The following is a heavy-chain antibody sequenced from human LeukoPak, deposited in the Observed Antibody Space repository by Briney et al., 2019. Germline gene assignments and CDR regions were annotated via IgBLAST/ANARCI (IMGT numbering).Heavy chain of an antibody. J-gene: IGHJ4*02. CDR1: GFSFSSYD. Sequence: GGSLRLSCAASGFSFSSYDIHWVRQAPGKGLEWVTFIESDGSSKYYADSVEGRFTISRDNSKNTVYVEMINLGPEDTAVYYCAKEGSGWYYLDYWGQGTVVTVSS. CDR3: AKEGSGWYYLDY. CDR2: IESDGSSK. D-gene: IGHD6-19*01. V-gene: IGHV3-30*02.